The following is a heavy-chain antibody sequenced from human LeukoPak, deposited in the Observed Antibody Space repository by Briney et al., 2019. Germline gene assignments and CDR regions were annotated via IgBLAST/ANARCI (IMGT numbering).Heavy chain of an antibody. D-gene: IGHD6-19*01. V-gene: IGHV4-61*08. CDR3: ARESGYSSGWYSLVDY. CDR1: GGSISSGGYY. CDR2: IYYSGST. J-gene: IGHJ4*02. Sequence: PSQTLSLTCTVSGGSISSGGYYWSWIRQHPGKGLEWIGYIYYSGSTNYNPSLKSRVTISVDTSKNQFSLKLSSVTAADTAVYYCARESGYSSGWYSLVDYWGQGTLVTVSS.